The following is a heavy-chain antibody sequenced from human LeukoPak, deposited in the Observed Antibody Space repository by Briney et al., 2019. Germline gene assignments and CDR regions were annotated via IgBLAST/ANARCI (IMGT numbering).Heavy chain of an antibody. CDR2: IIPILGIA. J-gene: IGHJ4*02. CDR1: GGTFSSYA. Sequence: SVKVSCTASGGTFSSYAISWVRQAPGQGLEWTGRIIPILGIANYAQKFQGRVTITADKSTSTAYMELSSLRSEDPAVYYCARDYGDINDYWGQGTLVTVSS. CDR3: ARDYGDINDY. V-gene: IGHV1-69*04. D-gene: IGHD3-10*01.